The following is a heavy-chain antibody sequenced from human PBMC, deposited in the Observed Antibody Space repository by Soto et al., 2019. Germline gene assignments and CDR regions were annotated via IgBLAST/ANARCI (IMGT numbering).Heavy chain of an antibody. V-gene: IGHV1-18*01. D-gene: IGHD2-8*01. CDR2: VSTYNVET. CDR1: GYTFTKYG. Sequence: QVQLVQSGAEVKKPGASVQVSCKASGYTFTKYGFSWVRQAPGQVLEWMGWVSTYNVETSYAQKLQGRVTMTTDTSTTTAYMELRSLRSDDTAVYYCAILSLSMGYYCYGMDVWGQGTTVTVSS. J-gene: IGHJ6*02. CDR3: AILSLSMGYYCYGMDV.